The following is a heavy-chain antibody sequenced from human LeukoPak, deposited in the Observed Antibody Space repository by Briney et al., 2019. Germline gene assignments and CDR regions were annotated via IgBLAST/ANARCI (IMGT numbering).Heavy chain of an antibody. Sequence: SETLSLTCTVSGGSISSSSYYWSWIRQPPGKGLEWTGEGDHTGGTKYNPSLKSRVTISADSSKNQFSLKWYSVTAADTGLYYCAKNGQRGFPFDPWGQGTLVIVAS. J-gene: IGHJ5*02. CDR2: GDHTGGT. CDR1: GGSISSSSYY. V-gene: IGHV4-39*07. D-gene: IGHD2-8*01. CDR3: AKNGQRGFPFDP.